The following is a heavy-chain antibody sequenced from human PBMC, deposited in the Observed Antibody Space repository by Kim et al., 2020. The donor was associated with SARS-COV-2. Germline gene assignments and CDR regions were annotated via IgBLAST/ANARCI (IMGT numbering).Heavy chain of an antibody. CDR2: IYYSGST. CDR3: ARLNYDYVWGSYHYFDY. CDR1: GGSISSSSYY. Sequence: ETLSLTCTVSGGSISSSSYYWGWIRQPPGKGLEWIGSIYYSGSTYYNPSLKSRVTISVDTSKNQFSLKLSSVTAADTAVYYCARLNYDYVWGSYHYFDYWGQGTLVTVSS. J-gene: IGHJ4*02. V-gene: IGHV4-39*01. D-gene: IGHD3-16*02.